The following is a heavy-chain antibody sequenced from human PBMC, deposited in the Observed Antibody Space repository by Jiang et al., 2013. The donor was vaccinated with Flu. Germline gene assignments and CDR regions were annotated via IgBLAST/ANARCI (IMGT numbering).Heavy chain of an antibody. CDR3: ARDGYSYGHDY. V-gene: IGHV7-4-1*02. CDR2: NTNTGNP. D-gene: IGHD5-18*01. Sequence: NTNTGNPTYAQGFTGRFVFSLDTSVSTAYLQISSLKAEDTAVYYCARDGYSYGHDYWGQGTLVTVSS. J-gene: IGHJ4*02.